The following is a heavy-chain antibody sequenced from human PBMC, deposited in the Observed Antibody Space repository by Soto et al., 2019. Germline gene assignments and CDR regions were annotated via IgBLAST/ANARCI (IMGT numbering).Heavy chain of an antibody. J-gene: IGHJ4*02. V-gene: IGHV1-18*01. D-gene: IGHD3-9*01. Sequence: GASVKVSCKASGYTFTSYGISWVRQAPGQGLEWMGWISAYNGNTNYAQKLQGRVTMTTDTSTSTAYMELGSLRSDDTAVYYCARDIQLYDILTGYSSRPVDYWGQGTLVTVSS. CDR2: ISAYNGNT. CDR3: ARDIQLYDILTGYSSRPVDY. CDR1: GYTFTSYG.